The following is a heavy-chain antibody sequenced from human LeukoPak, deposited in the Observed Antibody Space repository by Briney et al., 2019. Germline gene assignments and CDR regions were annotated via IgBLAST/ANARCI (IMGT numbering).Heavy chain of an antibody. D-gene: IGHD6-13*01. Sequence: SETLSLTCTVSGASIRHYYWSWIRHPAGKGLELIGRIVPSGTTNYNPSLKSRVTMSVDTSKNQFSLKVSSVTAADAAVYYCAKEGAAPGPDFDYWGQGTLVIVSS. CDR3: AKEGAAPGPDFDY. CDR2: IVPSGTT. CDR1: GASIRHYY. J-gene: IGHJ4*02. V-gene: IGHV4-4*07.